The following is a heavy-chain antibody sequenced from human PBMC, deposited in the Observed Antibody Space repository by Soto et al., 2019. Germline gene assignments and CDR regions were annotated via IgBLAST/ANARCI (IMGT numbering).Heavy chain of an antibody. V-gene: IGHV3-33*01. CDR2: IWYDGSKR. CDR1: GFTFSNYV. Sequence: QVQLVESGGGVVQPGGSLRLSCAASGFTFSNYVMHWVRQAPGKGLEWVAVIWYDGSKRNYADSVKGRFTISRLNSKNTLYLRMDSLGAEDTPVYSCARESYGGRSYRVCLANHYYSGLDTGGQGTRVTVSS. D-gene: IGHD3-10*01. CDR3: ARESYGGRSYRVCLANHYYSGLDT. J-gene: IGHJ6*02.